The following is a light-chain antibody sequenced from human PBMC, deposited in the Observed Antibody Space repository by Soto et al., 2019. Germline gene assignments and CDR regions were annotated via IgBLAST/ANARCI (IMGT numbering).Light chain of an antibody. J-gene: IGKJ2*01. CDR2: GAS. CDR1: QSVSSGY. CDR3: QEYGTSPNT. Sequence: EIVLTQSPGTLSLSPGERVTLSCSASQSVSSGYLAWYQRKPGQAPRLLIYGASSRATGIPDRFSGSGSGIDFTLTITRLEPADFAVYYCQEYGTSPNTFGQGTNLEIK. V-gene: IGKV3-20*01.